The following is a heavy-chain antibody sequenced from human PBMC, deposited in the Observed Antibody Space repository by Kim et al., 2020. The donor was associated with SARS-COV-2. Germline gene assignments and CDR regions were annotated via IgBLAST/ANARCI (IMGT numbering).Heavy chain of an antibody. J-gene: IGHJ4*01. V-gene: IGHV3-7*01. CDR3: ARESGPFTIFGVFYPLD. CDR2: IKQDGSET. D-gene: IGHD3-3*01. CDR1: GFTFSDYW. Sequence: GGSLRHSCAASGFTFSDYWMNRVRQVPGKGLEWVANIKQDGSETYYVNSVKGRFTISRDNAKSSLYLQMNTLRTEDTALYYCARESGPFTIFGVFYPLD.